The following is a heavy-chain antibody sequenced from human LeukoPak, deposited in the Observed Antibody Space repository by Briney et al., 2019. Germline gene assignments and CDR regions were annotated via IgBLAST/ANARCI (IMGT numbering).Heavy chain of an antibody. Sequence: GGSLRLSCAASGFTFSSYAMSWVRQAPGKGLEWVSAISGSGGSTYYADSVKGRFTISRDNSKNTLYLQMNSLRAEDTAVYYCAKDPAVVVVVDGAFDIWGQGTMVNVSS. J-gene: IGHJ3*02. D-gene: IGHD2-15*01. V-gene: IGHV3-23*01. CDR3: AKDPAVVVVVDGAFDI. CDR2: ISGSGGST. CDR1: GFTFSSYA.